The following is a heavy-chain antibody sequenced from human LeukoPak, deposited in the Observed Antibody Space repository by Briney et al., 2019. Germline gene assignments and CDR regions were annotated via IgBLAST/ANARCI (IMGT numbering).Heavy chain of an antibody. V-gene: IGHV3-23*01. CDR1: GFNFPTYA. D-gene: IGHD3-22*01. CDR2: ISGSGGTA. CDR3: AKKGYYDGSGYYMYYFDH. J-gene: IGHJ4*02. Sequence: GGSLRLSCAASGFNFPTYAMQWVRQAPGKGLEWVSAISGSGGTAYYADSVKGRFTISRDNSKNTLYLQMNSLRAEDTAVYYCAKKGYYDGSGYYMYYFDHWGQGTLVTVSS.